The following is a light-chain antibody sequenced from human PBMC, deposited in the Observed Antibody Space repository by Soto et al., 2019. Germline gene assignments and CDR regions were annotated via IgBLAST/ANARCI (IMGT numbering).Light chain of an antibody. CDR3: QQYNSYSPWT. CDR2: DAS. Sequence: DIVLTQSPSTLSSSLGDRATITCRASQSISSCLAWYQQKPGQAPRLLIYDASSLATGVPARFSGSGSGTDFTLTISSLQPDDFATYYCQQYNSYSPWTFGQGTKVDI. CDR1: QSISSC. V-gene: IGKV1-5*01. J-gene: IGKJ1*01.